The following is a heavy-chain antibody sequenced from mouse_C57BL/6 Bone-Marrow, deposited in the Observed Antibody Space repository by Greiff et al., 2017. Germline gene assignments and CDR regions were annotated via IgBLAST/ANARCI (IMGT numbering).Heavy chain of an antibody. V-gene: IGHV15-2*01. J-gene: IGHJ1*03. CDR2: ILPSIGRT. Sequence: QVQLQQSGSELRSPGSSVKLSCKDFDSEVFPIAYMSWVRQKPGHGFEWIGGILPSIGRTIYGEKFEDKATLDADTLSNTAYLELISLTSEDSAIYYCARRHYDYLWYFDVWGTGTTVTVSS. CDR1: DSEVFPIAY. D-gene: IGHD2-4*01. CDR3: ARRHYDYLWYFDV.